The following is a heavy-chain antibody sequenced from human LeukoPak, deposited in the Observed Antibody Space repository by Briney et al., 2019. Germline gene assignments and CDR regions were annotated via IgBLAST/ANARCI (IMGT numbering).Heavy chain of an antibody. CDR3: ARRDEDESWNY. Sequence: GGSLRLSCAASGFXLSNSWISWVRQAPGKGLEWVANIKQDGSEKYYVDSVKGRFSISRDNAKNSLYLQMNSLRAEDTAVYYCARRDEDESWNYWGQGTLVTVSS. J-gene: IGHJ4*02. CDR2: IKQDGSEK. CDR1: GFXLSNSW. D-gene: IGHD3-3*01. V-gene: IGHV3-7*02.